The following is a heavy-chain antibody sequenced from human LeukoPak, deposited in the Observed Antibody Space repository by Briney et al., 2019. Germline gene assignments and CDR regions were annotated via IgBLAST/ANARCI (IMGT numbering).Heavy chain of an antibody. CDR1: GGSISSYY. J-gene: IGHJ5*02. CDR2: IYYSGSN. V-gene: IGHV4-59*01. D-gene: IGHD3-10*01. CDR3: ARGYGSGSINWFDP. Sequence: KSSESLSLTCTVSGGSISSYYWSSIRQPPGKGLEWIGYIYYSGSNNYNPSIKSRVTISVDTSKNQFSLKLSSVTAADTAVYYCARGYGSGSINWFDPWGQGTLVTVSS.